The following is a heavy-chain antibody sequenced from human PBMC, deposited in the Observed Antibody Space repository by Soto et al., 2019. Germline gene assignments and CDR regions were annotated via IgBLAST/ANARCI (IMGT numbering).Heavy chain of an antibody. J-gene: IGHJ6*02. D-gene: IGHD2-15*01. CDR2: IYYSGST. V-gene: IGHV4-31*03. Sequence: SETLSLTCTVSGGSISSGGYYWSWIRQHPWKGLEWIGYIYYSGSTYYNPSLKSRVTISVDTSKNQFSLKLSSVTAADTAVYYCARDSLVVRGYYYYGMDVWGQGXTVTVYS. CDR1: GGSISSGGYY. CDR3: ARDSLVVRGYYYYGMDV.